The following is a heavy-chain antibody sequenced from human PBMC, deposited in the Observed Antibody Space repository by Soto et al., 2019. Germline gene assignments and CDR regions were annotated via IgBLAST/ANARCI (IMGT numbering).Heavy chain of an antibody. D-gene: IGHD6-6*01. CDR1: GYSFTSYG. Sequence: GESLKISCKGSGYSFTSYGISWVRQMPGKGLEWMGRIDPSDSYTNYSPSFQGHVTISADKSISTAYLQWSSLKASDTAMYYCARQRLSYSSSSDYYYGMDVWGQGTTVTVSS. CDR3: ARQRLSYSSSSDYYYGMDV. V-gene: IGHV5-10-1*01. J-gene: IGHJ6*02. CDR2: IDPSDSYT.